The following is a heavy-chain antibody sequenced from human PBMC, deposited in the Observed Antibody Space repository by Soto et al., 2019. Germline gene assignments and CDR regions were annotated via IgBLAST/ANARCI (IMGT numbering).Heavy chain of an antibody. CDR3: ARASTSTYGRLNWFDP. CDR1: GGSISSGGYY. J-gene: IGHJ5*02. D-gene: IGHD2-2*01. V-gene: IGHV4-31*03. CDR2: IYYSGST. Sequence: QVQLQESGPGLVKPSQTLSLTCTVSGGSISSGGYYWSWIRQHPGKGLEWIGYIYYSGSTYYNPSLKSRVTISVDTSQTQFSLKLSSVTAADTAVYYCARASTSTYGRLNWFDPWGQGTLVTVSS.